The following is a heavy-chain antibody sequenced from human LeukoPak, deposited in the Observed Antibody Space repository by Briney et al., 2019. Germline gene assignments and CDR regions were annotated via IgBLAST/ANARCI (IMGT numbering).Heavy chain of an antibody. J-gene: IGHJ6*02. CDR1: GFTFSSYS. D-gene: IGHD5-24*01. CDR2: ISSSSSTI. Sequence: GGSLRLSCAASGFTFSSYSMDWVRQAPGKGLEWVSYISSSSSTIYYADSVKGRFTISRDNAKNSLYLQMNSLRAGDTAVYYCARKLRDYGMDVWGQGTTVTVSS. V-gene: IGHV3-48*01. CDR3: ARKLRDYGMDV.